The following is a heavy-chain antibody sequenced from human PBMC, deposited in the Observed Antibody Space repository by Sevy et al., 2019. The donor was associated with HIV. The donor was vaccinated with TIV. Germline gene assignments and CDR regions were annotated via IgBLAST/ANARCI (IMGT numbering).Heavy chain of an antibody. CDR1: GFSVRDNY. CDR2: IYSGGST. Sequence: GGSPRLSCVASGFSVRDNYMTWVRQAPGKGLEWVSLIYSGGSTYYADSVKGRFLISRVSSKNTLFLHMNSLRAGDTAVYYCARGGEAKDFDYWGRGTLVTVSS. V-gene: IGHV3-53*01. CDR3: ARGGEAKDFDY. D-gene: IGHD3-16*01. J-gene: IGHJ4*02.